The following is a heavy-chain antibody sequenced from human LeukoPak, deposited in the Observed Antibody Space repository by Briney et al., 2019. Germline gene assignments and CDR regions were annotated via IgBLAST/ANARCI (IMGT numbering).Heavy chain of an antibody. Sequence: SETLSLTCTVSGGSISSYYWSWIRHPPGKGLEWIGYIYYSGSTNYNPSLKSRVTISVDTSKNQFSLKLSSVTAADTAVCYCARQRWAVAGSQDAFDIWGQGTMVTVSS. D-gene: IGHD6-19*01. CDR2: IYYSGST. CDR3: ARQRWAVAGSQDAFDI. V-gene: IGHV4-59*08. J-gene: IGHJ3*02. CDR1: GGSISSYY.